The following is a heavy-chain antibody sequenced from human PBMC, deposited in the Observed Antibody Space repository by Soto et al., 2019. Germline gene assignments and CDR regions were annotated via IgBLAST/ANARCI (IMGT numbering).Heavy chain of an antibody. Sequence: ETLSLTCTVSGGSTSDYYWNWIRQSPGRGLEWIGYIHYTGGNKYNPSLKSRVTMSVDTSRNQFSLKLSSVTAADTAVYYCAKWHSPLNAYDVWGQATMVTVSS. CDR3: AKWHSPLNAYDV. CDR1: GGSTSDYY. CDR2: IHYTGGN. D-gene: IGHD2-8*01. V-gene: IGHV4-59*01. J-gene: IGHJ3*01.